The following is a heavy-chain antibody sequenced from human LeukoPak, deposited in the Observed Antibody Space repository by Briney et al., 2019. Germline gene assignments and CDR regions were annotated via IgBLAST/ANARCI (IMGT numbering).Heavy chain of an antibody. CDR3: ARDRMGISEEYYFDY. V-gene: IGHV3-30-3*01. Sequence: GGSLRLSCAASGFTFSRYAIHWVRQAPGKGLEWVAVISYDGSNKYYADSVKGRFTISRDNSKNTLSLQMNSLRAEDTAVYYCARDRMGISEEYYFDYWGQGTLVTVSS. CDR2: ISYDGSNK. J-gene: IGHJ4*02. CDR1: GFTFSRYA. D-gene: IGHD1-14*01.